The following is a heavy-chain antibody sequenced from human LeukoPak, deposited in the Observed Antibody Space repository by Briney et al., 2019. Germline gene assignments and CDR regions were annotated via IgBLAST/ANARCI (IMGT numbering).Heavy chain of an antibody. D-gene: IGHD3-10*01. CDR1: GYTFTSYG. CDR2: ISAYNGNT. J-gene: IGHJ4*02. CDR3: ARDAGLLWFGEFKGFDY. V-gene: IGHV1-18*01. Sequence: GASVKVSCKASGYTFTSYGISWVRQAPGQGLEWMGWISAYNGNTNYAQKLQGRVTMTTDTSTSTAYMELRSLRSDDTAVYYCARDAGLLWFGEFKGFDYWGQGTLVTVSS.